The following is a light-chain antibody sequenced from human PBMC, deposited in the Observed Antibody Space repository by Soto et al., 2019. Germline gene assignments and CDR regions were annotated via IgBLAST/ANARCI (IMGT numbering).Light chain of an antibody. J-gene: IGLJ1*01. CDR1: SGDIGTYNL. V-gene: IGLV2-23*03. CDR3: CSYGGSSSFPYV. CDR2: EGS. Sequence: QSALTQPASVSGSPEQSITISCTGTSGDIGTYNLVSWCQQYPGKAPQLIIYEGSERPSGVSHRFSGSKSGNTASLTISGLQAEDEADYYCCSYGGSSSFPYVFGTGTKVTVL.